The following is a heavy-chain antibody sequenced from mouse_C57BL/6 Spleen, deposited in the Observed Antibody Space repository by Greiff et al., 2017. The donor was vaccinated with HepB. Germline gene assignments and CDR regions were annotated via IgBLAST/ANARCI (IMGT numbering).Heavy chain of an antibody. CDR1: GYTFTSYW. J-gene: IGHJ4*01. CDR2: IDPSDSET. V-gene: IGHV1-52*01. Sequence: VQLQQPGAELVRPGSSVKLSCKASGYTFTSYWMHWVKQRPIQGLEWIGNIDPSDSETHYNQKFKDKATLTVDKSSSTAYMQLSSLTSEDSAVYYCARRMVTHYYAMDYWGQGTSVTVSS. CDR3: ARRMVTHYYAMDY. D-gene: IGHD2-3*01.